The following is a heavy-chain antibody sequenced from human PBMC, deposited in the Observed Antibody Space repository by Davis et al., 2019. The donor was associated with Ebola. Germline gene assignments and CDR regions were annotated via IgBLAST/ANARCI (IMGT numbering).Heavy chain of an antibody. CDR3: ARDRSLGYISHFDY. CDR1: GYTFTSYG. CDR2: INAGNGNT. Sequence: ASVKVSCKASGYTFTSYGISWVRQAPGQRLEWMGWINAGNGNTKYSQKFQGRVTITRDTSASTAYMELSSLRSEDTAVYYCARDRSLGYISHFDYWGQGTLVTVSS. D-gene: IGHD5-24*01. J-gene: IGHJ4*02. V-gene: IGHV1-3*01.